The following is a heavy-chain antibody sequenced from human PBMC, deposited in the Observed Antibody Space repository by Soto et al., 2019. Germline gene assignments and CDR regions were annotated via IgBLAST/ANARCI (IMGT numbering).Heavy chain of an antibody. CDR3: ARGQDRSKGGDN. CDR1: GTSISTTDYY. J-gene: IGHJ1*01. Sequence: SETLSLTCTVSGTSISTTDYYWGWICQPPGKGLEWITSIYYTGMTYYNPSLKSRVTISVDTSKNQFSLRLSFVTAADTAVYFCARGQDRSKGGDNWAQGTLVTVS. D-gene: IGHD3-22*01. CDR2: IYYTGMT. V-gene: IGHV4-39*07.